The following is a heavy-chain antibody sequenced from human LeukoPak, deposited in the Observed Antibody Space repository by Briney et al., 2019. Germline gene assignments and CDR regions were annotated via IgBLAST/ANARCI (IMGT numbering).Heavy chain of an antibody. CDR3: AKGLGRLLAYYFDY. J-gene: IGHJ4*02. Sequence: GGSLRLSCAASGFAFSTFAMSWVRQAPGKGLEWVSAISGSGGSTYYADSVKGRFTISRDNSKNTLYLQMNSLRAEDTAVYYCAKGLGRLLAYYFDYWGQGTLVTVSS. CDR2: ISGSGGST. V-gene: IGHV3-23*01. D-gene: IGHD2-15*01. CDR1: GFAFSTFA.